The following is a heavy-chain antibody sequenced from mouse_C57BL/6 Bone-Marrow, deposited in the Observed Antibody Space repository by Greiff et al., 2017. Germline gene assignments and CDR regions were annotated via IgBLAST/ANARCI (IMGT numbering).Heavy chain of an antibody. V-gene: IGHV8-12*01. Sequence: QVTLKECGPGILQSSQTLSLTCSFSGSSLSTSGMGVSWIRQPSGKGLEWLAHIYWDDDKRYNPSLKSRLTISKDTSRNQVFLKITSVDTADTATYYCARRDYYGSGYDFDDWSQGTTLTVSS. D-gene: IGHD1-1*01. J-gene: IGHJ2*01. CDR2: IYWDDDK. CDR3: ARRDYYGSGYDFDD. CDR1: GSSLSTSGMG.